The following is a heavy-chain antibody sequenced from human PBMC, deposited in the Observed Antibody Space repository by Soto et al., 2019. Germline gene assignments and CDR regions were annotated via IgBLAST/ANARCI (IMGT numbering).Heavy chain of an antibody. CDR3: ARDRSNSPDYFDY. CDR2: IYHSGRT. CDR1: GASISSDDYY. V-gene: IGHV4-30-4*01. D-gene: IGHD6-6*01. J-gene: IGHJ4*02. Sequence: SETLSLTCTVSGASISSDDYYWTWIRQPPGKGLEWIGYIYHSGRTSYNPSLESRTTISMDTSKNQFSLKLGSVSAADTAVYYCARDRSNSPDYFDYWGQGALVTVSS.